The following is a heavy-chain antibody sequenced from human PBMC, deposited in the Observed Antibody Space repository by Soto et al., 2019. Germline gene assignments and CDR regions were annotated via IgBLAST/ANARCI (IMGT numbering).Heavy chain of an antibody. V-gene: IGHV1-18*01. D-gene: IGHD6-13*01. CDR3: ARAFGSTDY. J-gene: IGHJ4*02. Sequence: QVPLVQSGAEVKKPGASVKVSCEASGYTFSSYGISWVRQAPGQGFEWMGWISGYNSITRYAQKFQGRVTMTRDTSTSTAYMELRSLRSDDTAVYYCARAFGSTDYWGQGTLVTVSS. CDR2: ISGYNSIT. CDR1: GYTFSSYG.